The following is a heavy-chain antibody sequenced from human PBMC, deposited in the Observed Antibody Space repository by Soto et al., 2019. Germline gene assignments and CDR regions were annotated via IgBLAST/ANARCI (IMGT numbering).Heavy chain of an antibody. V-gene: IGHV3-33*01. J-gene: IGHJ6*03. D-gene: IGHD6-6*01. Sequence: GGSLRLSCAASGFTFSSYGMHWVRQAPGKGLEWVAVIWYDGSNKYYADSVKGRFTISRDNSKNTLYLQMNSLRAEDTAVYYCARVAQLVRGYYYYYMDVWGKGTTVTVSS. CDR1: GFTFSSYG. CDR2: IWYDGSNK. CDR3: ARVAQLVRGYYYYYMDV.